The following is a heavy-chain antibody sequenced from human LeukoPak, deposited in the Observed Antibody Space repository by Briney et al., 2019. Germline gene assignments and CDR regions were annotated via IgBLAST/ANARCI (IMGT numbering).Heavy chain of an antibody. D-gene: IGHD1-26*01. CDR1: GYTFTSYG. V-gene: IGHV1-18*01. J-gene: IGHJ4*02. CDR2: ISAYNGNT. CDR3: ARDRQWEIPGSLDY. Sequence: ASVKVSCKASGYTFTSYGISWVRQAPGQGLEWMGWISAYNGNTNYAQKLQGRVTMTTDTSTSTAYMELRSLRSDDTAVYYCARDRQWEIPGSLDYWGQGTLVTVSS.